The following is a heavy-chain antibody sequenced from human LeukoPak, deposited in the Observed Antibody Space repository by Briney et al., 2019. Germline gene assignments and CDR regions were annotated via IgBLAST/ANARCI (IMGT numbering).Heavy chain of an antibody. D-gene: IGHD5-12*01. Sequence: AGGSLRLSCAASGFTFSSYSMNWVRQAPGKGLEWVANIKQDGSEKYYVDSVKGRFTISRDNAKNSLYLQMNSLRAEDTAVYYCAREGEWLRSFDYWGQGTLVTVSS. CDR1: GFTFSSYS. CDR2: IKQDGSEK. V-gene: IGHV3-7*01. J-gene: IGHJ4*02. CDR3: AREGEWLRSFDY.